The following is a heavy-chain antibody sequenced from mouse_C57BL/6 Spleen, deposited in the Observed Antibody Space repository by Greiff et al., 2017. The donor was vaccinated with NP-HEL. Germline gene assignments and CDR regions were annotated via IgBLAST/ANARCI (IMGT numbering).Heavy chain of an antibody. CDR3: ARREYGYDGYFDV. CDR2: IYPGSGST. CDR1: GYTFTSYW. D-gene: IGHD2-2*01. J-gene: IGHJ1*03. Sequence: VQLQQPGAELVKPGASVKMSCKASGYTFTSYWITWVKQRPGQGLEWIGDIYPGSGSTNYNEKFKSTATLTVDTSSSTAYMQLSSLTSEDSAVYYCARREYGYDGYFDVWGTGTTVTVSS. V-gene: IGHV1-55*01.